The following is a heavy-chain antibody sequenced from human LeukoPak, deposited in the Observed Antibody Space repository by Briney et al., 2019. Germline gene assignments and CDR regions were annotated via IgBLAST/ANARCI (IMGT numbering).Heavy chain of an antibody. CDR3: ARHYRTMVRGVKGNWFDP. CDR2: INPNSGGT. J-gene: IGHJ5*02. Sequence: GSVKVSCKASGYTFTGYYMHWVRQAPGQGLEWMGWINPNSGGTNYAQKFQGRVTMTRDTSISTAYMELSRLRSDDTAVYYCARHYRTMVRGVKGNWFDPWGQGTLVTVSS. D-gene: IGHD3-10*01. CDR1: GYTFTGYY. V-gene: IGHV1-2*02.